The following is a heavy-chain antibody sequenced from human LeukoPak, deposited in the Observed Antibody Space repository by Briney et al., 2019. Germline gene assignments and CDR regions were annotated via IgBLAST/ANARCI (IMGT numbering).Heavy chain of an antibody. CDR2: INAGNGDT. CDR3: ARDWQEPYDYYGMDV. CDR1: GYTFTNYF. V-gene: IGHV1-3*01. J-gene: IGHJ6*02. Sequence: ASVKVSCKTSGYTFTNYFMHWVRQAPGQSLEWVGLINAGNGDTKYLQKFQGRVTISRDTSASTAYMKLSSLISEDTAVYYCARDWQEPYDYYGMDVWGQGTTVTVSS.